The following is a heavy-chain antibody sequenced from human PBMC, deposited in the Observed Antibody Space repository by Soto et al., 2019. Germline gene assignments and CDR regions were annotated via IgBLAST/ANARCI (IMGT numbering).Heavy chain of an antibody. CDR2: ISAYNGNT. V-gene: IGHV1-18*01. J-gene: IGHJ3*02. D-gene: IGHD2-15*01. CDR1: GYTFTSYG. Sequence: ASVKVSCKASGYTFTSYGISWVRQAPGQGLEWMGWISAYNGNTNYAQKLQGRVTMTTDTSTSTAYMELRSLRSDDTAVYYCARVPSYCSGGSCYSDAXDIWGQGTMVTVSS. CDR3: ARVPSYCSGGSCYSDAXDI.